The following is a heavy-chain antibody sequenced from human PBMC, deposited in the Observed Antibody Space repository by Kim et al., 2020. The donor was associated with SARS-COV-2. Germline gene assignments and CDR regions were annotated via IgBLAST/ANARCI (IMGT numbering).Heavy chain of an antibody. J-gene: IGHJ2*01. V-gene: IGHV3-33*06. D-gene: IGHD4-4*01. Sequence: GGSLRLSCAASGFTFSSYGMHWVRQAPGKGLEWVAVIWYDGSNKYYADSVKGRFTISRDNSKNTLYLQMNSLRAEDTAVYYCAKDGSDYNWYFDLWGRGTLVTVSS. CDR3: AKDGSDYNWYFDL. CDR1: GFTFSSYG. CDR2: IWYDGSNK.